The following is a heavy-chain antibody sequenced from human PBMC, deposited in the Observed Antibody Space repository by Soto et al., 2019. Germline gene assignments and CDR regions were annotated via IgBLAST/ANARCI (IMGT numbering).Heavy chain of an antibody. D-gene: IGHD6-19*01. CDR2: IWYDGSNK. J-gene: IGHJ6*03. V-gene: IGHV3-33*01. CDR3: ARDPEYSSGWPNYYYYYYMDV. Sequence: QVQLVESGGGVVQPGRSLRLSCAASGFTFSSYGMHWVRQAPGKGLEWVAVIWYDGSNKYYADSVKGRFTISRDNSKNTLYLQMNSLRAEDTAVYYCARDPEYSSGWPNYYYYYYMDVWGKGTTVTVSS. CDR1: GFTFSSYG.